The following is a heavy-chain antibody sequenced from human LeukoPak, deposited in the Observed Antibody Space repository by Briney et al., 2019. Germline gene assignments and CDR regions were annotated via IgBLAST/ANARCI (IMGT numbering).Heavy chain of an antibody. V-gene: IGHV3-33*01. CDR1: GLTFSSYG. D-gene: IGHD6-19*01. Sequence: GGSLRLSCAASGLTFSSYGMHWVRQAPGKGLGWVAIIWYDGSNNYYADSVKGRFTISRDNSKNTLSLQMNSLRAEDTAVYYCARDSIAVAGCFDSWGQGTLVTVSS. CDR2: IWYDGSNN. CDR3: ARDSIAVAGCFDS. J-gene: IGHJ4*02.